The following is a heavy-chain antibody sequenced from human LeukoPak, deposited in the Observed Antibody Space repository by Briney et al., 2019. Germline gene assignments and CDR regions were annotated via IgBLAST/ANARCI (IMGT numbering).Heavy chain of an antibody. CDR3: ASPILSGSLPNDY. CDR1: GFTFSSYE. J-gene: IGHJ4*02. Sequence: GGSLRLSCAASGFTFSSYEMNWVRQAPGKGLEWVSYISSSGSTIYYADSVKGRFTISRDNSKNTLYLQMNSLRAEDTAVYYCASPILSGSLPNDYWGQGTLVTVSS. D-gene: IGHD2-15*01. CDR2: ISSSGSTI. V-gene: IGHV3-48*03.